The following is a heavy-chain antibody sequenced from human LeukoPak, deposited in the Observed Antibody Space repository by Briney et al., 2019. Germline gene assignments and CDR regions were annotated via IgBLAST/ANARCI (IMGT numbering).Heavy chain of an antibody. Sequence: SETLSLTCTVSGGSISSSSYYWGWIRQPPGKGLEWIGSIYYSGSTYYNPSLKSRVTISVDTSKNQFSLKLSSVTAADTAVYYCARAVFGQWELQAAFDIWGQGTMVTVSS. CDR3: ARAVFGQWELQAAFDI. CDR2: IYYSGST. V-gene: IGHV4-39*01. D-gene: IGHD1-26*01. J-gene: IGHJ3*02. CDR1: GGSISSSSYY.